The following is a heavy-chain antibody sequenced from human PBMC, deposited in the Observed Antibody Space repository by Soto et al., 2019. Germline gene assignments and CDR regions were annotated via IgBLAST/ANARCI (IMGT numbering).Heavy chain of an antibody. V-gene: IGHV3-49*03. CDR3: ARVGSASLMVVVIADH. CDR1: GFTFGDYA. J-gene: IGHJ4*02. CDR2: IRSKGYGGTT. Sequence: GGSLRLSCTTSGFTFGDYAMSWFRQAPGKGLEWVGFIRSKGYGGTTQYAASVKGRFTISRDDSESIAYLQTDSLKTEDTALYYCARVGSASLMVVVIADHWGQGTQVTVSS. D-gene: IGHD3-22*01.